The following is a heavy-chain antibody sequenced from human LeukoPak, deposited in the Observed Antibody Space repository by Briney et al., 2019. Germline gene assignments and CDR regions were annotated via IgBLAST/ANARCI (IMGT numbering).Heavy chain of an antibody. V-gene: IGHV3-33*01. CDR3: ARDTLIAAPKTGTVTRIGWFDT. CDR1: GFTFSNYG. CDR2: IWYDGSYK. J-gene: IGHJ5*02. D-gene: IGHD6-13*01. Sequence: GGSLRLSCAASGFTFSNYGMHWVRQAPGKGLEWVAVIWYDGSYKSYGDSVKGRFTISRDNSKNTLFLQMNSLRADDTAVYYCARDTLIAAPKTGTVTRIGWFDTWGQGTLVTVSS.